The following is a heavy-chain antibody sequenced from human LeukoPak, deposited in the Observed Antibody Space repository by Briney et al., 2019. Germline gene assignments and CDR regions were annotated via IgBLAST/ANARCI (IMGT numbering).Heavy chain of an antibody. J-gene: IGHJ5*01. CDR1: GFTFSSDW. Sequence: GGSLRLSCAASGFTFSSDWMIWVRQAPGKGLEWVANIKPDEGEKYYVDSVRDRFTISRDNGKNTIYLQMNSLRVDDTAIYYCAKAATYFYGSVTYDWFESWGQGTLVTVSS. CDR3: AKAATYFYGSVTYDWFES. D-gene: IGHD3-10*01. V-gene: IGHV3-7*01. CDR2: IKPDEGEK.